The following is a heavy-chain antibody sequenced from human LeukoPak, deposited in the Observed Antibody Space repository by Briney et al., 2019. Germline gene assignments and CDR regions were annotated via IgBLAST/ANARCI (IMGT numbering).Heavy chain of an antibody. CDR2: INWNGGST. V-gene: IGHV3-20*04. Sequence: PGGSLRLSCAASGFTFSSYSMNWVRQAPGKGLEWVSGINWNGGSTGYADSVKGRFTISRDNAKNSLYLQMNSLRAEDTAVYYCARGLAYYYDSSAYFLDYWGQGTLVTVSS. D-gene: IGHD3-22*01. CDR1: GFTFSSYS. J-gene: IGHJ4*02. CDR3: ARGLAYYYDSSAYFLDY.